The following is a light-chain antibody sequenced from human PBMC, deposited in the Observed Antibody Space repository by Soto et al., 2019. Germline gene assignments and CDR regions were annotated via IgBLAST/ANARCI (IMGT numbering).Light chain of an antibody. CDR1: SSDVGGYNY. V-gene: IGLV2-11*01. Sequence: QSALTQPRSVSGSPGQSVTISCTGTSSDVGGYNYVSWYQQHPGKAPKLMIYDVSKRPSGVPDRFSGSKSGNTASLTISGXXXXXEADYYCCSYAGSYTLVFGGGTKLTVL. J-gene: IGLJ3*02. CDR2: DVS. CDR3: CSYAGSYTLV.